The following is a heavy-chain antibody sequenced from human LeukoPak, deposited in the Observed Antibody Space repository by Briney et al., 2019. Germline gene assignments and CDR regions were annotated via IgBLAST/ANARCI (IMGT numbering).Heavy chain of an antibody. D-gene: IGHD4-17*01. J-gene: IGHJ5*02. CDR2: IYTSGST. V-gene: IGHV4-4*07. CDR1: GGSISSYY. CDR3: ARDISDYGDDYWFDP. Sequence: SETLSLTCTVSGGSISSYYWSWIRQPAGKGLEWIGRIYTSGSTNYNPSLESRVTMSVDTSKNHFSLKLSSVTAADTAVYYCARDISDYGDDYWFDPWGQGTLVTVSS.